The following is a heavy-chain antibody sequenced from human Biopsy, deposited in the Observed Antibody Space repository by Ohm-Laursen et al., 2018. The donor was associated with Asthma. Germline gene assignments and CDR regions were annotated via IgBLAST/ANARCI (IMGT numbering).Heavy chain of an antibody. J-gene: IGHJ4*02. V-gene: IGHV3-30-3*01. D-gene: IGHD3-16*02. CDR1: GITFSSYA. CDR2: ISYDGSNK. CDR3: ARDLHPTNHLGELSEGFDY. Sequence: SLRLSCAASGITFSSYAMHWVRQAPGKGLEWVAVISYDGSNKYYADSVKGRFTISRDNSKNTLYLQMNSLRAEDTAVYYCARDLHPTNHLGELSEGFDYWGQGTLVTVSS.